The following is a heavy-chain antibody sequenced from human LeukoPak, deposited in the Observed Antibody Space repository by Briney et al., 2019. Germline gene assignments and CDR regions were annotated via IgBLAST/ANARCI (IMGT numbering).Heavy chain of an antibody. CDR2: IYHSGST. V-gene: IGHV4-4*02. CDR1: GGSISSSNW. D-gene: IGHD1-26*01. Sequence: PSGTLSLTCAVSGGSISSSNWWSWVRQPPGKGLEWIGEIYHSGSTNYNPSLKSRVTISVDKSKNQFSLKLSSVTAADTAVYYCARHPPYSGSYRGPDFDYWGQGTLVTVSS. J-gene: IGHJ4*02. CDR3: ARHPPYSGSYRGPDFDY.